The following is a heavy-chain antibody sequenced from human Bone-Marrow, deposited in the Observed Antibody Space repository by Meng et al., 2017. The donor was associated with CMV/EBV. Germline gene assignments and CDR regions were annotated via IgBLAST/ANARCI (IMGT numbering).Heavy chain of an antibody. CDR3: ARGGAGSYYKFDY. V-gene: IGHV5-51*01. CDR1: GYRFTTYW. J-gene: IGHJ4*01. Sequence: KVSCKGSGYRFTTYWIGWVRHMPGKGLEWMGIIYAGDSDTRYSPSFQGQVIISADKSISTAYLQWSSLKALDTAMYYCARGGAGSYYKFDYWGQGTLVTVSS. CDR2: IYAGDSDT. D-gene: IGHD3-10*01.